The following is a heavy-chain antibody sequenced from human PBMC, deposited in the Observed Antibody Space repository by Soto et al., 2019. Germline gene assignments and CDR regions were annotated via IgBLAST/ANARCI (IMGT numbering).Heavy chain of an antibody. Sequence: ASVKVSCKAPGYTFTSYDINWVRQATGQGLEWMGWMNPNSGNTGYAQKFQGRVTMTRNTSISTAYMELSSLRSEDTAVYYCARGRGYYDSSGYSAPLDYWGQGTLVTVSS. V-gene: IGHV1-8*01. CDR3: ARGRGYYDSSGYSAPLDY. CDR2: MNPNSGNT. J-gene: IGHJ4*02. CDR1: GYTFTSYD. D-gene: IGHD3-22*01.